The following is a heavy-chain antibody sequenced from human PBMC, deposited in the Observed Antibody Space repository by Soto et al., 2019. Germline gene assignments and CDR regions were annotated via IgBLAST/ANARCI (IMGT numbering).Heavy chain of an antibody. J-gene: IGHJ6*02. CDR2: ISGDGGST. Sequence: EVQLVEYGGVVVQPGGPLRLSCAASGFTCDDSTMHWVSQAPVKGLEWVTIISGDGGSTDYADSVNGPFSISRDNSKKSLYLQMNSLRTEDAAMYYCAKPRDYSLYGMDDWGQGTTRTVFS. CDR3: AKPRDYSLYGMDD. V-gene: IGHV3-43*01. D-gene: IGHD4-4*01. CDR1: GFTCDDST.